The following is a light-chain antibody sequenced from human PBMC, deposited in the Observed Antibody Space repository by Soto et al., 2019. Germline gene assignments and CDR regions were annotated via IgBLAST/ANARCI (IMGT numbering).Light chain of an antibody. J-gene: IGLJ1*01. CDR2: DVS. Sequence: QSALTQPASVSGSPGQSITISCTGTSSDVGGYNYVSWYQQHPGKAPKLMIYDVSNRPSGVSNRFSGSKSGNTASLTISGLQAAAEADYYCSSYTSSSTVFGTGTKLTVL. CDR3: SSYTSSSTV. V-gene: IGLV2-14*01. CDR1: SSDVGGYNY.